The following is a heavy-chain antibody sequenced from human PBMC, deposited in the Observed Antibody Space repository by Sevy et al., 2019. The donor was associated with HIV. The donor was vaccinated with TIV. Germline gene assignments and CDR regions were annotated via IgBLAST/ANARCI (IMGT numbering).Heavy chain of an antibody. CDR2: IGGSGGRT. CDR3: AKDRGNSNPGYFDY. Sequence: GGSLRLSCAASGFSYSMYAMNWVRQAPGKGLEWVSGIGGSGGRTDYAGSVRGRFTISRDNSKNTVYLQMNSLRVEDTALYYCAKDRGNSNPGYFDYWGQGILVTVSS. J-gene: IGHJ4*02. CDR1: GFSYSMYA. V-gene: IGHV3-23*01. D-gene: IGHD3-10*01.